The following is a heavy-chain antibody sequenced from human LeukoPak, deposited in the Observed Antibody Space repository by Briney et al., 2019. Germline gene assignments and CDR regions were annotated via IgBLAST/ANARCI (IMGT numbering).Heavy chain of an antibody. CDR2: INPNSGGT. J-gene: IGHJ4*02. V-gene: IGHV1-2*02. CDR3: ARDTAVAGPKVGHDH. D-gene: IGHD6-19*01. Sequence: ASVKVSCKASGYTFTGYYMHWVRQAPGQGLEWMGWINPNSGGTNYAQKFRGRVTMTRDTSISTAYMELSRLRSDDTAVYYCARDTAVAGPKVGHDHWGQGTLVTVSS. CDR1: GYTFTGYY.